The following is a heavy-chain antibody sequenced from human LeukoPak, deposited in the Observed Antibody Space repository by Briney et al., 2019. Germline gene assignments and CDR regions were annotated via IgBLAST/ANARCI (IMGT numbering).Heavy chain of an antibody. V-gene: IGHV1-18*04. J-gene: IGHJ4*02. CDR2: ISAYNGNT. CDR1: GYTFTSYG. D-gene: IGHD1-14*01. Sequence: ASVKVSCKASGYTFTSYGISSVRPAPRQGLEWMGWISAYNGNTNYAQKLQGRVTMTTDTSTSTAYMELRSLRSDATAVYSCARGHRYQIFDYWGQGTLVTVSS. CDR3: ARGHRYQIFDY.